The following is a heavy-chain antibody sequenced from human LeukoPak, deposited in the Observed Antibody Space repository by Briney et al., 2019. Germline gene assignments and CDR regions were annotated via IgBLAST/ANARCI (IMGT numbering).Heavy chain of an antibody. CDR3: ARWRGWYFGHYYYYMDV. CDR2: INPNSGGT. D-gene: IGHD6-19*01. CDR1: GYTFTGYY. J-gene: IGHJ6*03. V-gene: IGHV1-2*02. Sequence: ASVKVSCKASGYTFTGYYMHWVRQAPGQGLEWMGWINPNSGGTNYAQKFQGRVTMTRDTSISTAYMELSRLRSDDTAVYYCARWRGWYFGHYYYYMDVWGKGTTVTVSS.